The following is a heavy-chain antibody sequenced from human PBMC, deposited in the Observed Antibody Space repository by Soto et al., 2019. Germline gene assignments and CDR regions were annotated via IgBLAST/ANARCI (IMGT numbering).Heavy chain of an antibody. D-gene: IGHD3-22*01. Sequence: PSETLSLTCTVSGGSINSYYWSWIRQPPGKGLEWIGYIYYSGSTYYNPSLKSRVTISVDTSKNQFSLKLSSVTAADTAVYYCARDSSGYYSDYYGMDVWGQGALVTVSS. CDR2: IYYSGST. CDR1: GGSINSYY. J-gene: IGHJ6*02. V-gene: IGHV4-59*12. CDR3: ARDSSGYYSDYYGMDV.